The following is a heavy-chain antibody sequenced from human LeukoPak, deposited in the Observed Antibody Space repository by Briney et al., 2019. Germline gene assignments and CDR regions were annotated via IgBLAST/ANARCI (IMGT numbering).Heavy chain of an antibody. CDR3: ARGTLDN. J-gene: IGHJ4*02. D-gene: IGHD3/OR15-3a*01. V-gene: IGHV3-53*01. Sequence: GGSLRLSCAASGFSVSSSYINWVRQAPEKGLEWVSVIYSDGSTKCADSVKARFTISRDNSRNTVYLQMKTLRVEDTAVYYCARGTLDNWGQGTLVTVSS. CDR1: GFSVSSSY. CDR2: IYSDGST.